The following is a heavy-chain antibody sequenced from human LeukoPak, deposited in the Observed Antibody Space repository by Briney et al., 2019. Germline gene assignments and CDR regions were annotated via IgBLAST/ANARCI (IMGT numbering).Heavy chain of an antibody. V-gene: IGHV3-30*04. J-gene: IGHJ4*02. CDR2: ISYDGSNK. D-gene: IGHD5-12*01. CDR1: GFTFSSYA. CDR3: ARDGGYENTYYFDY. Sequence: GGSLRLSCAASGFTFSSYAMHWVRQAPGKGLEWVAVISYDGSNKYYADPMKGRFTISRDNSKNTLYLQMNSLRAEDTAVYYCARDGGYENTYYFDYWGQGTLATVSS.